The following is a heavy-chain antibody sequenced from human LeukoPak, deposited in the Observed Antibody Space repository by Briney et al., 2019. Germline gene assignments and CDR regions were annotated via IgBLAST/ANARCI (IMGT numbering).Heavy chain of an antibody. Sequence: SETLSLTCAVYGGSFSGYYWSWIRQPPGKGLEWIGEINHSGSTNYNPSLKSRVTISVDTSKNQFSLKLSSVTAADTAVYYCARVELVRSGIAAAEGWFDPWGQGTLVTVSS. D-gene: IGHD6-13*01. CDR2: INHSGST. CDR3: ARVELVRSGIAAAEGWFDP. CDR1: GGSFSGYY. V-gene: IGHV4-34*01. J-gene: IGHJ5*02.